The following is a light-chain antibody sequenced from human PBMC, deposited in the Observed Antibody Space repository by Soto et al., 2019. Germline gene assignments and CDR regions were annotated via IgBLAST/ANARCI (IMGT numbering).Light chain of an antibody. V-gene: IGKV3-20*01. J-gene: IGKJ4*01. CDR3: HQYGSSPLPGGSPLP. Sequence: ENVLTQSPGTLSLSPGERASLSCRASQSVSGNYLAWYQHKPGQAPRLLIYGASSRATGIADRFSGSGSGTDFTLTISRLEPEDFAVYYCHQYGSSPLPGGSPLPFGGGTKVEIK. CDR1: QSVSGNY. CDR2: GAS.